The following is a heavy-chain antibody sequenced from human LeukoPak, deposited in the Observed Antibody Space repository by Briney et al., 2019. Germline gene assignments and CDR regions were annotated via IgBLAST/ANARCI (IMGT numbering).Heavy chain of an antibody. J-gene: IGHJ6*02. V-gene: IGHV3-23*01. Sequence: PGGSLRLSCAASGFTFNSYAMSWVRQAPGKGLEWVSAISGSGGSTYYADSVKGRFTISRDNAKNSLYLQMNSLRAEDTAVYYCARDRYSSGGLDVWGQGTTVTVSS. CDR3: ARDRYSSGGLDV. CDR1: GFTFNSYA. D-gene: IGHD3-22*01. CDR2: ISGSGGST.